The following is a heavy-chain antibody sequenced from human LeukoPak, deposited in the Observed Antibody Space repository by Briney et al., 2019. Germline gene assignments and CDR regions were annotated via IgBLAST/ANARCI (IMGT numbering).Heavy chain of an antibody. CDR1: GYTFTGYY. D-gene: IGHD1-20*01. J-gene: IGHJ4*02. CDR2: INPNSGGT. V-gene: IGHV1-2*02. CDR3: ARDYNWNYFDY. Sequence: ASVKVSCKASGYTFTGYYMHWVRQAPGQGLEWMGWINPNSGGTNYAQKFQGRVTMTRDTSISTAYMELRSLRSDDTAVYYCARDYNWNYFDYWGQGTLVTVSS.